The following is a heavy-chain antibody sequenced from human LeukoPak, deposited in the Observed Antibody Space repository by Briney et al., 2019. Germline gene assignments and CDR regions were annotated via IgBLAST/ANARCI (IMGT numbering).Heavy chain of an antibody. CDR2: ISSSSGYI. V-gene: IGHV3-21*01. D-gene: IGHD6-13*01. CDR1: GFAFSTYS. J-gene: IGHJ6*02. CDR3: ASWLPAADSIYGMDV. Sequence: GGSLRLSCAASGFAFSTYSMNWVRQAPGKGLEWVSSISSSSGYIYYADSVKGRFTISRDNAKNTLYLQMGNLRAEDMAVYYCASWLPAADSIYGMDVWGQGTMVTVSS.